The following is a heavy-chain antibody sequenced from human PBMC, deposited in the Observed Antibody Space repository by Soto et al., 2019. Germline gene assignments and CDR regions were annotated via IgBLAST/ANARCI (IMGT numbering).Heavy chain of an antibody. Sequence: EVQLLESGGGLVQPGGSLRLSCAASGFTFSSYAMSWVRQAPGKGLEWVSIISGSGGSTYYADSVKGRFTISRDNSKNPLYLQMNSLRAEGTAVYYCAKRTNSWCFDDWGQGTLVTVSS. CDR2: ISGSGGST. J-gene: IGHJ4*02. CDR1: GFTFSSYA. CDR3: AKRTNSWCFDD. V-gene: IGHV3-23*01. D-gene: IGHD6-13*01.